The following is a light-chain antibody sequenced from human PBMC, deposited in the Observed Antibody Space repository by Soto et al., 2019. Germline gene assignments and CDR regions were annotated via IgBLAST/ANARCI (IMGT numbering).Light chain of an antibody. CDR2: AAS. CDR3: QHYNDWVKT. V-gene: IGKV3-15*01. J-gene: IGKJ2*01. Sequence: EIVMTQSPATLSVSPGERATLSCRASQSVSSDLAWYQQKPGQAPRLLIYAASTRATGIPARFSGSRSGTEFTLTISSLQSEDFALYYRQHYNDWVKTFGQGTKLEIK. CDR1: QSVSSD.